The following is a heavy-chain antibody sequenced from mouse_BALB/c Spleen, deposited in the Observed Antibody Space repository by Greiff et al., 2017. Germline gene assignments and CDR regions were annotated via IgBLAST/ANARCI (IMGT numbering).Heavy chain of an antibody. CDR1: GYTFTDYA. J-gene: IGHJ4*01. CDR2: ISTYYGDA. V-gene: IGHV1S137*01. Sequence: QVQLQQPGAELVRPGASVKISCKGSGYTFTDYAMHWVKQSHAKSLEWIGVISTYYGDASYNQKFKGKATMTVDKSSSTAYMELARLTSEDSAIYYCAREDAMDYWGQGTSVTVSS. CDR3: AREDAMDY.